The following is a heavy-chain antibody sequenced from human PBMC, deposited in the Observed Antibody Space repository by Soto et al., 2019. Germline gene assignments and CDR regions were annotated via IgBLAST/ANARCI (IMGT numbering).Heavy chain of an antibody. V-gene: IGHV3-23*01. CDR2: ISGSGLIA. Sequence: GGSLRLSCSISGFTSGNYAMNWVRQAPGKGLEGLAVISGSGLIAYYEDSVKGRFTVSSDKPKSTVILQLTNLTLEDTAIYYCAQAEGYWVPFXGGQGTLVT. CDR1: GFTSGNYA. D-gene: IGHD2-15*01. CDR3: AQAEGYWVPFX. J-gene: IGHJ4*02.